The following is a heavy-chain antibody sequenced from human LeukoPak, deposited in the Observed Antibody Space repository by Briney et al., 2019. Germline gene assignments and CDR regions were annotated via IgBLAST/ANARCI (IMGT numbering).Heavy chain of an antibody. CDR3: TRDQT. V-gene: IGHV3-7*01. CDR2: IKEDGSQK. J-gene: IGHJ4*02. CDR1: GSHW. Sequence: GGSLRLSCAASGSHWMGWVRQAPGKGLEWVANIKEDGSQKYYMDSVKGRFTISRDNAKSSLFLQMNNLRVEDTAVYYCTRDQTWGQGTLVTVSS.